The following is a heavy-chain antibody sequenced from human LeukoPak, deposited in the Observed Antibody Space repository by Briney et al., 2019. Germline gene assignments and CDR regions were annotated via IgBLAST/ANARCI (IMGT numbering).Heavy chain of an antibody. D-gene: IGHD3-10*01. J-gene: IGHJ4*02. V-gene: IGHV5-10-1*01. CDR3: ARSGSAYGSGSYYRENLIDY. CDR1: GYSFTSYW. Sequence: GESLKISCKGSGYSFTSYWTSWVRQMPGKGLEWMGRIDPSDSYTNYSPSFQGHVTISADKSISTAYLQWSSLKASDTAMYYCARSGSAYGSGSYYRENLIDYWGQGTLVTVSS. CDR2: IDPSDSYT.